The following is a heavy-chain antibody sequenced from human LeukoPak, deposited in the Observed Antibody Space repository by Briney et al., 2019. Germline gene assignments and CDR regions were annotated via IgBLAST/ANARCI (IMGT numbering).Heavy chain of an antibody. Sequence: GALGLSCAASGFAFSNYGIHWVRQAPGKGLEWVAFIRYDGNEEYYADSVKGRFTISRDNSKNTLYLQMNSLRPEDTAVYYCAKDSAMYLGNDAFDVWGQGTMVAVSS. D-gene: IGHD2-2*01. CDR1: GFAFSNYG. V-gene: IGHV3-30*02. CDR2: IRYDGNEE. J-gene: IGHJ3*01. CDR3: AKDSAMYLGNDAFDV.